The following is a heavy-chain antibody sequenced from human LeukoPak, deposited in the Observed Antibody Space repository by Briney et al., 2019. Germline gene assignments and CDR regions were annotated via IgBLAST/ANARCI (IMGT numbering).Heavy chain of an antibody. CDR1: GYTFTGHY. Sequence: ASVNVSCKASGYTFTGHYMHWVRQAPGQGLEWMGWINPNSGGTNYAQKFQGWVAMTRDTSISTAYMELSRLRSDDTAVYYCARGALYSSGWPDYWGQGTLVTVSS. D-gene: IGHD6-19*01. V-gene: IGHV1-2*04. CDR3: ARGALYSSGWPDY. J-gene: IGHJ4*02. CDR2: INPNSGGT.